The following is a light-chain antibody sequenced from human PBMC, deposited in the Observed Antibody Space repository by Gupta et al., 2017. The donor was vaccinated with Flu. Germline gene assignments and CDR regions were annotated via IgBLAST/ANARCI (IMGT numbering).Light chain of an antibody. Sequence: QLDLTQSPSASASLGASVKLTCTLRSGHSHYDIAWHQQRPERAPRFLMRVNSDGSHTTGVGVPDRFSGSSSGAERHLSLSSLLPEDESDYYCQTWGTVVFGGGTPLAVL. J-gene: IGLJ2*01. CDR1: SGHSHYD. CDR3: QTWGTVV. CDR2: VNSDGSH. V-gene: IGLV4-69*01.